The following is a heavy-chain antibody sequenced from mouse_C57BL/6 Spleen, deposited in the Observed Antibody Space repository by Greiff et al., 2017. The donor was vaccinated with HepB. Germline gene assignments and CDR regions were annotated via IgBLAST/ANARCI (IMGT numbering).Heavy chain of an antibody. J-gene: IGHJ1*03. CDR3: ARERYYGSSYYWYFDV. CDR1: GYTFTSYW. V-gene: IGHV1-72*01. CDR2: IDPNSGGT. Sequence: LQPGAELVKPGASVKLSCTASGYTFTSYWMHWVKQRPGRGLEWIGRIDPNSGGTKYNEKFKSKATLTVDKPSSTAYMQLSSLTSEDSAVYYCARERYYGSSYYWYFDVWGTGTTVTVSS. D-gene: IGHD1-1*01.